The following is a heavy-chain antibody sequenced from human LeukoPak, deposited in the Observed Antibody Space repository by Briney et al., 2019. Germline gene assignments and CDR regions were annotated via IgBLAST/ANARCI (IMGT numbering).Heavy chain of an antibody. CDR2: IIPIFGTA. D-gene: IGHD2-21*02. J-gene: IGHJ5*02. CDR3: ARNSGIYCGGDCYNNWFDP. V-gene: IGHV1-69*01. Sequence: SVTVSCTASGGTFSSYAISWVRQAPGQGLEWMGGIIPIFGTANYAQKFQGRVTITADESTSTAYMELSSLRSEDTAVYYCARNSGIYCGGDCYNNWFDPWGQGTLVTVSS. CDR1: GGTFSSYA.